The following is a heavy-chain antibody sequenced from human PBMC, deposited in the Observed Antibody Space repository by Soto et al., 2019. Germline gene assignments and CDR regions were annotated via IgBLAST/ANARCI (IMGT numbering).Heavy chain of an antibody. J-gene: IGHJ6*02. CDR2: IDHNGIT. V-gene: IGHV4-4*02. CDR3: VRFSRDYYYYGMDV. Sequence: SETLSLTCAVSCDFISNSKWWTWVRQTPGKGLEWIGKIDHNGITNYNPSLESRVTILKDNSKNQLSLKLSSVTGADSAVYYCVRFSRDYYYYGMDVWGQGATVTVSS. CDR1: CDFISNSKW.